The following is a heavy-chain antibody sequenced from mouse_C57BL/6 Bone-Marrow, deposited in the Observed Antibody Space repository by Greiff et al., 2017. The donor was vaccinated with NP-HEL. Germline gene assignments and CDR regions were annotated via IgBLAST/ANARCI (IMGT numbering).Heavy chain of an antibody. V-gene: IGHV1-50*01. J-gene: IGHJ2*01. CDR1: GYTFTSYW. CDR2: IDPSDSYT. Sequence: QVQLQQPGAELVKPGASVKLSCKASGYTFTSYWMQWVKQRPGQGLEWIGEIDPSDSYTNYNQKFKGKATLTVDTSSSTAYMQLSSLTSEDSAFYYCAREEAAQAPFDYWGQGTTLTVSS. D-gene: IGHD3-2*02. CDR3: AREEAAQAPFDY.